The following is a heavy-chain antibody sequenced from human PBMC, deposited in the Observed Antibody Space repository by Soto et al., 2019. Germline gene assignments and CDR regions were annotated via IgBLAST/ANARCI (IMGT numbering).Heavy chain of an antibody. V-gene: IGHV4-31*03. J-gene: IGHJ6*02. Sequence: PSETLSLTCTVSGGSISSGGYYWSWIRQHPGKGLEWIGYIYYSGSTYYNPSLKSRVTISVDTSKNQFSLKLSSVTAADTAVYYCARDHRRTNNYSYYGMDVWGQGNTVTVSS. CDR1: GGSISSGGYY. CDR2: IYYSGST. CDR3: ARDHRRTNNYSYYGMDV.